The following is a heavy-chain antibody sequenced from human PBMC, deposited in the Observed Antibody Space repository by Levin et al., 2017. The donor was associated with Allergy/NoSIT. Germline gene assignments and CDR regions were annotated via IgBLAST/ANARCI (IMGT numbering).Heavy chain of an antibody. J-gene: IGHJ3*02. CDR2: ISSSGNTK. V-gene: IGHV3-11*01. CDR3: ARDWDYDFWSGYHSPPPNAFDS. D-gene: IGHD3-3*01. Sequence: GESLKISCAASGFTFSDYYMSWIRQAPGKGLEWVSCISSSGNTKYYADSVKGRFTISRDNAKNSLYLQMNSLRVEDTAVYYCARDWDYDFWSGYHSPPPNAFDSWGQGTLVTVSS. CDR1: GFTFSDYY.